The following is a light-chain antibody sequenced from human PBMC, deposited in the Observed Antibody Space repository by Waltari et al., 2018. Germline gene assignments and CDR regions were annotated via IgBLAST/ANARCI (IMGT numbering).Light chain of an antibody. V-gene: IGKV3-11*01. J-gene: IGKJ3*01. CDR1: QSVIDS. CDR3: QHRSGP. Sequence: EILLTQSPATLSLSPGERATLSCSASQSVIDSLDWYQHKPGQPPSLLVYDASNRATGLPGGLSASGSGTHFTRTIRSLEPADFAVYYCQHRSGPFGPGTKVDFK. CDR2: DAS.